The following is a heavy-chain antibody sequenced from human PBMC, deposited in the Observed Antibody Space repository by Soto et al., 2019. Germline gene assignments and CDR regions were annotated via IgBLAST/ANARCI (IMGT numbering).Heavy chain of an antibody. CDR3: AGSNSSGHFFFTAPSAEYFQH. D-gene: IGHD6-19*01. CDR2: ISYDGSNK. Sequence: GGSLRLSCAASGFTFSSYGMHWVRQAPGKGLEWVAVISYDGSNKYYADSVKGRFTISRDNSKNTLYLQMNSLRAEDTAVYYCAGSNSSGHFFFTAPSAEYFQHWGQGTLVTVSS. CDR1: GFTFSSYG. V-gene: IGHV3-30*03. J-gene: IGHJ1*01.